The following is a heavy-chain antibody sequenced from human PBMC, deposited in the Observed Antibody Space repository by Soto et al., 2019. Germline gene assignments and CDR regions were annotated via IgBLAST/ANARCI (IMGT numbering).Heavy chain of an antibody. CDR2: ISAYNGNT. CDR3: AREGVNPEMDHVPYYDILASHYYYYGMDV. D-gene: IGHD3-9*01. V-gene: IGHV1-18*01. J-gene: IGHJ6*02. CDR1: GYTFTXYG. Sequence: ASVKVSCKASGYTFTXYGISWVRQAPGQGLEWMGWISAYNGNTNYAQKLQGRVTMTTDTSTSTAYMELSRLRSDDTAVYYCAREGVNPEMDHVPYYDILASHYYYYGMDVWGQGTTVTVSS.